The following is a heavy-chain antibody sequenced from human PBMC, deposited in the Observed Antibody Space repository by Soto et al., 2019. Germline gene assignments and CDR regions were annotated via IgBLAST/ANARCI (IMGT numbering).Heavy chain of an antibody. V-gene: IGHV1-2*04. Sequence: ASVKVSCKASGYTFTGYYMHWVRRAPGQGLEWMGWINPNSGGTNYAQKFQGWVTMTRDTSISTAYMELSRLRSDDTAVYYCARDRITGEGHDAFDIWGQGTMVTVSS. CDR2: INPNSGGT. CDR3: ARDRITGEGHDAFDI. D-gene: IGHD1-20*01. CDR1: GYTFTGYY. J-gene: IGHJ3*02.